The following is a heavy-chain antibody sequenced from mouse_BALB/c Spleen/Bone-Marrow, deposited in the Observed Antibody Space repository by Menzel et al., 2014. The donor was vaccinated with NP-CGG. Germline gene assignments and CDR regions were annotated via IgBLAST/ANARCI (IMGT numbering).Heavy chain of an antibody. V-gene: IGHV2-9*02. Sequence: VQLQQSGPGLVAPSQSLSITCTVSGFSLTSYGVHWVRQPPGEGLEWLGVIWAGGSTNYNSALMSRLSISKDNSKSQVFLKMNSPQTDDTAMYYCARGYYYGSTYYYAMDYWGQGTSVTVSS. D-gene: IGHD1-1*01. J-gene: IGHJ4*01. CDR3: ARGYYYGSTYYYAMDY. CDR2: IWAGGST. CDR1: GFSLTSYG.